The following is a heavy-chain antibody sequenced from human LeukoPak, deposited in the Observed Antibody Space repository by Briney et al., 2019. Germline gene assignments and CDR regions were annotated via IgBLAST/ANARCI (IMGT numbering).Heavy chain of an antibody. D-gene: IGHD6-13*01. J-gene: IGHJ4*02. V-gene: IGHV3-30*03. CDR1: GFTFSNYA. Sequence: GRSLRLSCAASGFTFSNYAIHWVRQAPGKGLEWVAVISSDGRDKHHADSVKGRFTISRDNSKNTLYLQTNSLRAEDTAVYYCARDVRRIADYYFDFWGQGTLVTVSS. CDR3: ARDVRRIADYYFDF. CDR2: ISSDGRDK.